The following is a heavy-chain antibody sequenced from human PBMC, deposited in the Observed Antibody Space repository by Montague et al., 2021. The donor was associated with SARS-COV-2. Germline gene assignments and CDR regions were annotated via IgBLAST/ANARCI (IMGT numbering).Heavy chain of an antibody. CDR3: AKASRGYGGEFDS. V-gene: IGHV4-59*02. D-gene: IGHD4-23*01. Sequence: SETLSLTCSVSGDSVNRNYWSWVRQPPGKGLEWLGYIFYSGSTYNPSLNSRVTMSLDTSKNHFSLKVISVTAAATAVYYCAKASRGYGGEFDSWGQGTRVIVSS. CDR2: IFYSGST. J-gene: IGHJ4*02. CDR1: GDSVNRNY.